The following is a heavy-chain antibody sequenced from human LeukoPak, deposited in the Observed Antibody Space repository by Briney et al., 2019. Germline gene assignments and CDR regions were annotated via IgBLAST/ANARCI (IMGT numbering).Heavy chain of an antibody. J-gene: IGHJ4*02. Sequence: SETLSLTCTVSGGSISSYYWSWIRQPAGKGLEWIGRIYTSGSTNYNPSLKSRVTMSVDTSKNQFSLKLSSVTAADTAVYYCARGHYDYVWGSYRQQQYYFDYWGQGTLVTVSS. D-gene: IGHD3-16*02. CDR3: ARGHYDYVWGSYRQQQYYFDY. V-gene: IGHV4-4*07. CDR2: IYTSGST. CDR1: GGSISSYY.